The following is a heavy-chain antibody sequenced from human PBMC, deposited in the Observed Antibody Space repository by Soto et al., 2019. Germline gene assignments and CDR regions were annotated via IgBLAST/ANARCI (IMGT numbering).Heavy chain of an antibody. J-gene: IGHJ6*02. D-gene: IGHD5-12*01. CDR1: GFTFSSYG. CDR3: AKGPVDGYNSDWYYCYGMDV. V-gene: IGHV3-30*18. CDR2: ISYDGRNK. Sequence: QVQLVESGGGVVQPGRSLRLSCAASGFTFSSYGMHWVRQAPGKGLEWVAVISYDGRNKYYADSVKGRFTISRDNSKNTLYLQMNSLRAEDTAVYYCAKGPVDGYNSDWYYCYGMDVWGQGTTVTVSS.